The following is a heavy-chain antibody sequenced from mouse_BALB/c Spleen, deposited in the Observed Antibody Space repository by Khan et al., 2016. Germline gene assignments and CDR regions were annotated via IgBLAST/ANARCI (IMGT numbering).Heavy chain of an antibody. Sequence: EVKLLESGGGLVQPGGSLKLSCAASGFDFSRYWMSWVRQAPGKGLEWIGEINPDSSTINYTPSLKDKFIISRDNAKNTLYLQMSKVRSEDTALYYCARQGLLWSSTGYFAVWVAGTTVTVSS. V-gene: IGHV4-1*02. J-gene: IGHJ1*01. CDR2: INPDSSTI. CDR1: GFDFSRYW. CDR3: ARQGLLWSSTGYFAV. D-gene: IGHD2-10*01.